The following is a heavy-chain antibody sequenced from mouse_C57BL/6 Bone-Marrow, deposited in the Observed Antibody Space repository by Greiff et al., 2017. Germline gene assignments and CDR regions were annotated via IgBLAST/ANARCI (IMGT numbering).Heavy chain of an antibody. Sequence: QVQLQQSGAELVRPGTSVKVSCKASGYAFTNYLIEWVKQRPGQGLEWIGVINPGSGGTNYNEKFKGKATLTADKSSSTAYMQLSSLTSEDSAVYFCARSGYDYRGYFDDWGQGTTLTVSS. V-gene: IGHV1-54*01. CDR3: ARSGYDYRGYFDD. CDR2: INPGSGGT. CDR1: GYAFTNYL. J-gene: IGHJ2*01. D-gene: IGHD2-4*01.